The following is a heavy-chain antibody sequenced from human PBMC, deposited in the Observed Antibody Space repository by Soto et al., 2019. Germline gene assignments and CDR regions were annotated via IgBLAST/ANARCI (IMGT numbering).Heavy chain of an antibody. CDR2: FYPVVYDT. Sequence: AYLKISCKGFGYSFTNYWIGWVRQTPGTGLARVVIFYPVVYDTRYSRSFQGQVTISADKSISTAYLQWSSLKALATATYYCASTWDSSTTSSHYYFYYSMDVWGQGTMVTVSS. V-gene: IGHV5-51*01. D-gene: IGHD1-1*01. CDR3: ASTWDSSTTSSHYYFYYSMDV. J-gene: IGHJ6*02. CDR1: GYSFTNYW.